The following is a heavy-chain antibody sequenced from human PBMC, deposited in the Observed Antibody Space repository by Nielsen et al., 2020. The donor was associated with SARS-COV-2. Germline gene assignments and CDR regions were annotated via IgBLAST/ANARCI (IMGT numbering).Heavy chain of an antibody. Sequence: WARQAPGQGLEWMGIINTTAGSTTYAQKFQGRVTMTRDTSTHTVFMELSSLRSEDTAVFYCARSAAGGKNFDSWGQGTLVTVSS. V-gene: IGHV1-46*01. J-gene: IGHJ4*02. CDR3: ARSAAGGKNFDS. D-gene: IGHD6-13*01. CDR2: INTTAGST.